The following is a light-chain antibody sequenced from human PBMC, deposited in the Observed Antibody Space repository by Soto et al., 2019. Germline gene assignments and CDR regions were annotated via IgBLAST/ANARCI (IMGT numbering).Light chain of an antibody. CDR2: GAS. CDR3: QQYNNWPPG. CDR1: QSVSSN. J-gene: IGKJ4*01. Sequence: EIVMTQAPATLSVSPGERVTLSCRASQSVSSNLAWYQQKPGQAPRLLIYGASTRATGIPARFSGSGSGTEFTLTISSLQSEDFAVYYCQQYNNWPPGFGGGTNVEIK. V-gene: IGKV3-15*01.